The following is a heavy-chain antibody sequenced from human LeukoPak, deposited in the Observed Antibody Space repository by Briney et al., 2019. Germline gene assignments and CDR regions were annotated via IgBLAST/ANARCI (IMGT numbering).Heavy chain of an antibody. J-gene: IGHJ6*03. D-gene: IGHD5-18*01. Sequence: ETLSLTCTVSGGSISSSSYYWGWIRQPPGKGLEWVANIKQDGSEKYYVDSVKGRFTISRDNAKNSLYLQMNSLRAEDTAVYYCAREDRGYSYLFYYYYYYMDVWGKGTTVTVSS. V-gene: IGHV3-7*01. CDR1: GGSISSSSYY. CDR3: AREDRGYSYLFYYYYYYMDV. CDR2: IKQDGSEK.